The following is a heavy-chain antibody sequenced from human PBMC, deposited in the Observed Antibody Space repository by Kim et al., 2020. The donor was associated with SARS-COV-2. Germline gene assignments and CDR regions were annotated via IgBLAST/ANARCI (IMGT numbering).Heavy chain of an antibody. CDR3: ATAPRGAPSC. D-gene: IGHD2-15*01. Sequence: GGSLRLSCAASGCTFSSYEMKWVRQAPGKGLEWVSYISVSGDSTYYADSVKGRFTISRDNAKNSLYLQMNSLRIEDTGLYYCATAPRGAPSCWGQGILVTVSS. J-gene: IGHJ4*02. CDR1: GCTFSSYE. V-gene: IGHV3-48*03. CDR2: ISVSGDST.